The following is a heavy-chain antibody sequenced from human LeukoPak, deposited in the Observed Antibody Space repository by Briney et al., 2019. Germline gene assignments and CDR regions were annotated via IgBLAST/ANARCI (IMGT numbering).Heavy chain of an antibody. D-gene: IGHD3-22*01. CDR2: IKQDGSEK. CDR1: GFTFSSYG. CDR3: ARVAPNTYYYDSSGYYDY. V-gene: IGHV3-7*01. J-gene: IGHJ4*02. Sequence: PRGSLRLSCAASGFTFSSYGMHWVRQAPGKGLEWVANIKQDGSEKYYVDSVKGRFTISRDNAKNSLYLQMNSLRAEDTAVYYCARVAPNTYYYDSSGYYDYWGQGTLVTVSS.